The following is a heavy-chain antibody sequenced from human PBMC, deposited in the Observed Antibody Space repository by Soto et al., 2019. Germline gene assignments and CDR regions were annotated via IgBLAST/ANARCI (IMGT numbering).Heavy chain of an antibody. D-gene: IGHD3-22*01. V-gene: IGHV3-33*01. Sequence: QVQLVESGGGVVQPGRSLRLSCAASGFTFNTYGMHWVRQAPGKGLEWVAIIWYDGSNKYYADSVKGRFTISRDNSKNTLYLQMNSLRAEDTAVCYCARDYDSSGYPRYYFDYWGQGTLVTVSS. CDR3: ARDYDSSGYPRYYFDY. J-gene: IGHJ4*02. CDR1: GFTFNTYG. CDR2: IWYDGSNK.